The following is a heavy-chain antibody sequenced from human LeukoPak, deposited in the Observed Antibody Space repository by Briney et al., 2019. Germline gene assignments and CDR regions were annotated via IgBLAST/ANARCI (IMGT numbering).Heavy chain of an antibody. J-gene: IGHJ6*03. CDR2: IYTSGST. CDR3: ARVSDDSSGYYYYYYMDV. Sequence: SETLSLTCTVSGGSISSYYWSWIRQPAGKGLEWIGRIYTSGSTNYNPSLKSRVTMSVDTSKNQLSLKLSSVTAADTAVYYCARVSDDSSGYYYYYYMDVWGKGTTVTVSS. CDR1: GGSISSYY. D-gene: IGHD3-22*01. V-gene: IGHV4-4*07.